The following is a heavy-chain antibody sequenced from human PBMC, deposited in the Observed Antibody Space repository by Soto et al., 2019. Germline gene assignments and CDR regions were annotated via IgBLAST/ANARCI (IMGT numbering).Heavy chain of an antibody. J-gene: IGHJ4*02. V-gene: IGHV3-23*01. Sequence: GGSLKLSCVASGFSFGRYAMNWVRQAPGKGLEWVSSIVGGGNYTFYADSVKGRFTISRDNSKNTLYLQMNTLRVDGTAVDYYLQKTTKRHNGRDHCVYWRQGTLVTVPQ. CDR2: IVGGGNYT. CDR1: GFSFGRYA. D-gene: IGHD1-1*01. CDR3: LQKTTKRHNGRDHCVY.